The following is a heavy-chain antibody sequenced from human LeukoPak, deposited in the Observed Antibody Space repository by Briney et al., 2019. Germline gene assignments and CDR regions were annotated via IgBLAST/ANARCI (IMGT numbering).Heavy chain of an antibody. CDR1: GFTFSSYE. J-gene: IGHJ4*02. CDR2: ISSSGSTI. CDR3: ARGLIPMVRGVIGY. D-gene: IGHD3-10*01. V-gene: IGHV3-48*03. Sequence: PGGSLRLSCAASGFTFSSYEMNWVRQAPGKGLEWVSYISSSGSTIYYADSAKGRFTISRDNAKNSLYLQMNSLRAEDTAVYYCARGLIPMVRGVIGYWGQGTLVTVSS.